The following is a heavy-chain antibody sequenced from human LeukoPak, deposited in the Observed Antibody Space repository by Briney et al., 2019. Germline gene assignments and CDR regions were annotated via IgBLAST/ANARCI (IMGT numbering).Heavy chain of an antibody. CDR3: ARDTSATAFDI. CDR1: GYSISSGYY. Sequence: PSETLSLTCTVSGYSISSGYYWGCIRQPPGKGLEWIGCIYHSGSTYYNPSLKSRVTISVDRSKNQFSLKLSSVTAADTAVYYCARDTSATAFDIWGQGTMVTVSS. V-gene: IGHV4-38-2*02. J-gene: IGHJ3*02. CDR2: IYHSGST. D-gene: IGHD2/OR15-2a*01.